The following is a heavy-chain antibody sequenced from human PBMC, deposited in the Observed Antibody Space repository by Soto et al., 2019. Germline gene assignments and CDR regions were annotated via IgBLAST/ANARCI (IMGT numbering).Heavy chain of an antibody. CDR2: ISYDGSNK. Sequence: QVQLVESGGGVVQPGRSLRLSCAASGFTFSSYAMHWVRQAPGKGLEWVALISYDGSNKYYADSVKGRFTISRDNSKNTLYLHMNSLSPEDTAVYHCARDQGGTTLYYHGMDVWGQGTTVTVSS. V-gene: IGHV3-30-3*01. J-gene: IGHJ6*02. CDR3: ARDQGGTTLYYHGMDV. D-gene: IGHD1-7*01. CDR1: GFTFSSYA.